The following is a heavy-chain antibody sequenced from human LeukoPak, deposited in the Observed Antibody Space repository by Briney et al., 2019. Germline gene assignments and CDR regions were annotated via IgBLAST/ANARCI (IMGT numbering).Heavy chain of an antibody. CDR3: ARGWVLRFSYINWFAP. Sequence: TSETLSLTCAVSGYTISSGHYWGWIRQPPGKGLEWIGTIYHSGSTYYSPSLKSRVTISVDTSKNQFSLKLSSVTAADTAVYYCARGWVLRFSYINWFAPWGQGTLVTVSS. CDR1: GYTISSGHY. J-gene: IGHJ5*02. D-gene: IGHD3-3*01. V-gene: IGHV4-38-2*01. CDR2: IYHSGST.